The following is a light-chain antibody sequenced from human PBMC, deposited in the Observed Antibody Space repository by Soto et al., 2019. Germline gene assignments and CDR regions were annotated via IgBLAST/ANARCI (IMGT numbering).Light chain of an antibody. Sequence: QLVLTQSPSASASLGASVKLTCTLSSGHSSYAIAWHQQRPEKGPRYLMKLNSDGSHSKGDGIPDRFSGSSSGAERYLTISSLQSEDEADYYCQTWGTGIVVFGGGTKVTVL. J-gene: IGLJ2*01. CDR3: QTWGTGIVV. CDR2: LNSDGSH. V-gene: IGLV4-69*01. CDR1: SGHSSYA.